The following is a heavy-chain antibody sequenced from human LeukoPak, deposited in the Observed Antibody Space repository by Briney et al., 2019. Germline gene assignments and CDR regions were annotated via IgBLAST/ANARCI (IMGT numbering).Heavy chain of an antibody. CDR3: ARSRNFGSGWFKDYFDY. V-gene: IGHV4-34*01. Sequence: SETLSLTCAVYGGSFSGYYWSWIRQPPGKGLEWIGEINHSRSTNYNPSLKSRVTISVDTSKNQFSLKLSSVTAADTAVYYCARSRNFGSGWFKDYFDYWGQGTLVTVSS. CDR2: INHSRST. D-gene: IGHD6-19*01. J-gene: IGHJ4*02. CDR1: GGSFSGYY.